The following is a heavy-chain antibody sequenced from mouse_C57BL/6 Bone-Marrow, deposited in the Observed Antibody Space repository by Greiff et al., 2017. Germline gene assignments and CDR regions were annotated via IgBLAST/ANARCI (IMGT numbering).Heavy chain of an antibody. D-gene: IGHD3-2*02. J-gene: IGHJ3*01. CDR2: ISYDGSN. Sequence: DVQLQASGPGLVKPSQSLSLTCSVTGYSITSGYYWNWIRQLPGNKLGWMGYISYDGSNNYNPSLNNRISITSDTSKNQFFLKLNSVTTEDTATYYCASRQLRSWFAYWGPGTLVTVSA. V-gene: IGHV3-6*01. CDR3: ASRQLRSWFAY. CDR1: GYSITSGYY.